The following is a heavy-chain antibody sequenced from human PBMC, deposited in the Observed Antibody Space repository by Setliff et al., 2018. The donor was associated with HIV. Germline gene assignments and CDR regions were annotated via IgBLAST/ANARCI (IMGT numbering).Heavy chain of an antibody. CDR3: ARFDGSRVPAADYYFDY. J-gene: IGHJ4*02. D-gene: IGHD2-2*01. CDR2: IYTSGST. CDR1: GGSISSYY. Sequence: PSETLSLTCTVSGGSISSYYWSWIRQPAGKGLEWIGHIYTSGSTNYNPSLKSRVTISVDTSKNQFSLKLSSVTAADTAVYYCARFDGSRVPAADYYFDYWGQGTLVTVSS. V-gene: IGHV4-4*08.